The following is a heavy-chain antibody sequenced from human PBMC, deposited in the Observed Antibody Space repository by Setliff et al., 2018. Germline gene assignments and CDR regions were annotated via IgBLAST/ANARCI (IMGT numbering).Heavy chain of an antibody. CDR2: IDPGDSYA. CDR1: GYNFANHW. CDR3: ARQPRKNSNYFDY. Sequence: PGESLKISCQASGYNFANHWIAWVRLMPGKGLEYMGRIDPGDSYADYSPSFEGLVTISADKSRTTVYLQWTSLQAADTAIYYCARQPRKNSNYFDYWGRGTLVTVSS. D-gene: IGHD4-4*01. J-gene: IGHJ4*02. V-gene: IGHV5-10-1*01.